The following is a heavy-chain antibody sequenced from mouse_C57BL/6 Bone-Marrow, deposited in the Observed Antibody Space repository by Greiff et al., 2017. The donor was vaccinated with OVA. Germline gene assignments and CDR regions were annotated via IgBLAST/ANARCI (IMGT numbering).Heavy chain of an antibody. CDR2: FNPNNGGT. Sequence: EVQLKQSGPELVKPGASVKISCKASGYTFTDYYMNWVKQSHGKSLEWIGDFNPNNGGTSYNQKFKGKATLTVDKSSSTAYMELRSLTSEDSAVYYCARRGARRAADCYCDVWGKGTTVTVSS. CDR3: ARRGARRAADCYCDV. J-gene: IGHJ1*03. V-gene: IGHV1-26*01. CDR1: GYTFTDYY.